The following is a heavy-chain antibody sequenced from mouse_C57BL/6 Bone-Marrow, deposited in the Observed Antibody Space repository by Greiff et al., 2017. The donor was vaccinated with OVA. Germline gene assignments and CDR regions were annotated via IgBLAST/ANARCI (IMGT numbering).Heavy chain of an antibody. J-gene: IGHJ3*01. CDR2: ISSGGDYI. CDR3: TRVCNPAWFAY. V-gene: IGHV5-9-1*02. Sequence: EVKLVESGEGLVKPGGSLKLSCAASGFTFSSYAMSWVRQTPEKRLEWVAYISSGGDYIYYADTVKGRFTISRDNARNTLYLQMSSLKSEDTAMYYCTRVCNPAWFAYWGQGTLVTVSA. CDR1: GFTFSSYA.